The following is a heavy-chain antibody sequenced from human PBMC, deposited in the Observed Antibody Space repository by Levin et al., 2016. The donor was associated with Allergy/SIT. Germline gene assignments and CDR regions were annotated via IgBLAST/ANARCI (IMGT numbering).Heavy chain of an antibody. CDR2: ISGSGGST. J-gene: IGHJ3*02. V-gene: IGHV3-23*01. Sequence: GESLKISCAASGFTFSSYAMSWVRQAPGKGLEWVSAISGSGGSTYYADSVKGRFTISRDNSKNTLYLQMNSLRAEDTAVYYCAKGDPHPQLNAFDIWGQGTMVTVSS. D-gene: IGHD2-2*01. CDR3: AKGDPHPQLNAFDI. CDR1: GFTFSSYA.